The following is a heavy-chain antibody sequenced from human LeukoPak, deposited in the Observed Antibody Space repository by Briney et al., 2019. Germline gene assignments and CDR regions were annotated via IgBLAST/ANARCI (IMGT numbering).Heavy chain of an antibody. J-gene: IGHJ6*02. CDR2: IYYSGST. CDR3: ARHGVPRSGYYAHYYYYYGMDV. V-gene: IGHV4-39*01. Sequence: PSETLSLTCTVSGGSISSSSYYWGWIRQPPGKGLEWIGSIYYSGSTYYNPSLKSRATISVDTSKNQFSLKLSSVTAADTAVYYCARHGVPRSGYYAHYYYYYGMDVWGQGTTVTVSS. D-gene: IGHD3-22*01. CDR1: GGSISSSSYY.